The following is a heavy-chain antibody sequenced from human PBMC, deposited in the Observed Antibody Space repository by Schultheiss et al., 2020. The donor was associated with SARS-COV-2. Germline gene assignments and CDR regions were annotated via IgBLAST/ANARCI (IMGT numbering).Heavy chain of an antibody. CDR1: GFTFSNAW. D-gene: IGHD1-1*01. J-gene: IGHJ6*02. CDR3: TTDPHIPVHETTNYYGMDV. Sequence: GGSLRLSCAASGFTFSNAWMSWVRQAPGKGLEWVGRIKSKTDGGTTDYAAPVKGRFTISRDDSKNTLYLQMNSLKTEDTAVYYCTTDPHIPVHETTNYYGMDVWGQGTTVTVSS. CDR2: IKSKTDGGTT. V-gene: IGHV3-15*01.